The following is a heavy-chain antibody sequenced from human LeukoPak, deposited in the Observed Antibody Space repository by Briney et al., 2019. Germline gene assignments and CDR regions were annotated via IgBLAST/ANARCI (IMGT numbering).Heavy chain of an antibody. Sequence: GGSLRLSCAASGFTFSSYAMSWVRQAPGKGLEWVSAISGSGGSTYYADSVKGRFTISRDNSKNTLYLQMNSLRAEDTAVYYCAKFLSFYGSGSYNVAFDIWGQGTKVTVSS. CDR2: ISGSGGST. CDR3: AKFLSFYGSGSYNVAFDI. V-gene: IGHV3-23*01. CDR1: GFTFSSYA. J-gene: IGHJ3*02. D-gene: IGHD3-10*01.